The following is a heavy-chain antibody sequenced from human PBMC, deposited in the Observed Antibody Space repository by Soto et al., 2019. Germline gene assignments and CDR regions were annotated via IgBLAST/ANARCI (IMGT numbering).Heavy chain of an antibody. CDR2: ISSNGGST. D-gene: IGHD3-9*01. Sequence: GGSLRLSCSASGFTFSSYAMHWVRQAPGKGLEYVSAISSNGGSTYYADSVKGRFAISRDNSKNTLYLQMTSLRAEDTAVYYCANHRGDILTARFDYWGQGTLVTVSS. CDR3: ANHRGDILTARFDY. J-gene: IGHJ4*02. V-gene: IGHV3-64D*06. CDR1: GFTFSSYA.